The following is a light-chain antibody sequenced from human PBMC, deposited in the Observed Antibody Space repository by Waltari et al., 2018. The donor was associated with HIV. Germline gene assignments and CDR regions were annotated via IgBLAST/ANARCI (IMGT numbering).Light chain of an antibody. J-gene: IGLJ2*01. CDR3: QSYDISLSGWV. V-gene: IGLV1-40*01. Sequence: QSVLTQPPSVSGAPGQRVTISCTGTSSHIGAGFDVHWYQQLPGTVPKVLIYNNTDRPSGVPDRFSGSKSATSASLAITGLQAEDEANYYCQSYDISLSGWVFGGGTKLTVL. CDR2: NNT. CDR1: SSHIGAGFD.